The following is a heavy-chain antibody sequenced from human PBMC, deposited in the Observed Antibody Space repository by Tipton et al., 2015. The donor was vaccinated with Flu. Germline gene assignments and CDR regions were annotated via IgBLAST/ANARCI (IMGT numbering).Heavy chain of an antibody. Sequence: TLSLTCAVSGYSISSGYYWGWVRQPPGKGLEWIGTIYHSGSTYYNPSLKSRLTISIHTSENQFSLKLNSVTAADTAVYYCAGGDAYDSGGYHPYFDYWGQGKLVTVSS. CDR3: AGGDAYDSGGYHPYFDY. CDR1: GYSISSGYY. D-gene: IGHD3-22*01. J-gene: IGHJ4*02. V-gene: IGHV4-38-2*01. CDR2: IYHSGST.